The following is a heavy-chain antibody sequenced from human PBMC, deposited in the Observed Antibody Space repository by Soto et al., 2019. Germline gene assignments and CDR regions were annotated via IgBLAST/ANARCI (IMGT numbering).Heavy chain of an antibody. Sequence: EVQLVESGGGLVKPGGSLRLACATSQFAFTTGWMSWVRQAPGKGLEWVGRIKSKTDGGTTDYAAPVKGRFTISRDDSKHTLFLQMNSLKIVDTAVYYCTTDGNFDYWGQGTLVTVAS. CDR3: TTDGNFDY. CDR1: QFAFTTGW. J-gene: IGHJ4*02. V-gene: IGHV3-15*01. CDR2: IKSKTDGGTT.